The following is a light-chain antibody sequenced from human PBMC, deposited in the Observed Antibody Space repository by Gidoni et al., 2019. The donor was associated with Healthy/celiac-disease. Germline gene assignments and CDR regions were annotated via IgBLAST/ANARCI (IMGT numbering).Light chain of an antibody. Sequence: IQMTQSLSSLSASVGDRVTIPCLASKYISNYLAWYQQKPGKVPKLLIYAASTLQSGVPSRFSGSGSGTDFTLTISSLQPEDVATYYCQKDNSAPFTFGPGTKVDIK. CDR2: AAS. J-gene: IGKJ3*01. V-gene: IGKV1-27*01. CDR1: KYISNY. CDR3: QKDNSAPFT.